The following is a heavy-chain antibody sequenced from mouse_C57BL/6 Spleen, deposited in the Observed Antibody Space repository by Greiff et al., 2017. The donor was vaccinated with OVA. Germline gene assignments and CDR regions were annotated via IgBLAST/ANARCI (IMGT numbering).Heavy chain of an antibody. Sequence: EVQLQQSGPELVKPGASVKISCKASGYSFTGYYMNWVKQSPEKSLEWIGENNPSTGGTTYNQKFKAKATLTVDKSSSTAYMQLKSLTSEDSAVYYCARYIYDGYYFDYWGQGTTLTVSS. D-gene: IGHD2-3*01. V-gene: IGHV1-42*01. J-gene: IGHJ2*01. CDR1: GYSFTGYY. CDR2: NNPSTGGT. CDR3: ARYIYDGYYFDY.